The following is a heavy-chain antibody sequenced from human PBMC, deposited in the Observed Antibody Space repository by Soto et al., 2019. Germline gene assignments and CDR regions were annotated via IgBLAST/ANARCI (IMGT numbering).Heavy chain of an antibody. Sequence: EVRLLESGGDLVRPGGSLTLSCAASGFTFSNFAMNWVRQAPGEGLEWVSAISGSGLSTHYSDSLQGRFTITRDNSKNTLYLKIQRLRAGDTAVYYCAKGSSASDRDSPAFWGQGTLVTVSS. J-gene: IGHJ1*01. D-gene: IGHD2-21*01. CDR1: GFTFSNFA. CDR3: AKGSSASDRDSPAF. CDR2: ISGSGLST. V-gene: IGHV3-23*01.